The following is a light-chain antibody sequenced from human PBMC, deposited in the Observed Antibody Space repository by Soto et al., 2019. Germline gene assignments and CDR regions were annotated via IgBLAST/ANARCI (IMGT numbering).Light chain of an antibody. V-gene: IGKV1-5*01. CDR3: QQYNSYLT. Sequence: QMTHAHCTLSASVGDRVTITCRASQSISNWLAWYQQKPGKAPKLLIYDASSLESGVPSRFSGSGSGTEFTLTISSLQPDDFATYYCQQYNSYLTVGGGAKVDIK. CDR1: QSISNW. CDR2: DAS. J-gene: IGKJ4*01.